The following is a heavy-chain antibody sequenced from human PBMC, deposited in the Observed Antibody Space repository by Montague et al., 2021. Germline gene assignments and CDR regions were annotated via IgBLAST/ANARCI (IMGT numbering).Heavy chain of an antibody. D-gene: IGHD6-13*01. CDR3: ARNLASAAPGAFDI. CDR1: GFSFSSYW. CDR2: ITLDGSST. V-gene: IGHV3-74*01. Sequence: SLRLSCAASGFSFSSYWMHWVRQAPGKGLLWVSRITLDGSSTTFADSVKGRFTTSRDNAKATLYLQTNSLRVEDTAVYYCARNLASAAPGAFDIRGQGTMVTVSS. J-gene: IGHJ3*02.